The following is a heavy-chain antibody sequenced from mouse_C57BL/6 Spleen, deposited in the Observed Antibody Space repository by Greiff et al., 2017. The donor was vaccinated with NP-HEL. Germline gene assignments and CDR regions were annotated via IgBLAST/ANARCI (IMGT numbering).Heavy chain of an antibody. CDR3: ARNGGPPTWFAY. V-gene: IGHV1-22*01. CDR2: INPNNGGT. Sequence: EVQLQQSGPELVKPGASVKMSCKASGYTFTDYNMHWVKQSHGKSLEWIGYINPNNGGTSYNQKFKGKATLTVNKSSSTAYMELRSLTSEDSAVYYCARNGGPPTWFAYWGQRTLVTVSA. CDR1: GYTFTDYN. J-gene: IGHJ3*01.